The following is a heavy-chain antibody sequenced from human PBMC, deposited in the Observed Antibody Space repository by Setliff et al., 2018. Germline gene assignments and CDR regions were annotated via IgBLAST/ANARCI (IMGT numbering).Heavy chain of an antibody. CDR3: VRAPPTVVIPPGRAFFDP. D-gene: IGHD2-2*01. CDR2: ISTYNGKT. CDR1: GYIFTSYG. J-gene: IGHJ5*02. Sequence: ASVKVSCKASGYIFTSYGFSWVRQAPGQGLEWMGWISTYNGKTNYAQKFQGRVTMTTDTYTSTANMELRSLRSDDTAVYYCVRAPPTVVIPPGRAFFDPWGQGTLVTVSS. V-gene: IGHV1-18*01.